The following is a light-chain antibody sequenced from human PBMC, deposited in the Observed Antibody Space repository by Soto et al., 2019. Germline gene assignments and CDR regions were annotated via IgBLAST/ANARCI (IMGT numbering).Light chain of an antibody. CDR3: QQYNRYSTT. J-gene: IGKJ1*01. Sequence: DIQMTQSPSTLSASVGDRVTITCRASQTITPWLAWYQQKPGKAPKVLIYDASSLESGGPSRFSGSGSWTEFTLTISSLQPEDAATYFCQQYNRYSTTFGQGIKVEVK. CDR1: QTITPW. V-gene: IGKV1-5*01. CDR2: DAS.